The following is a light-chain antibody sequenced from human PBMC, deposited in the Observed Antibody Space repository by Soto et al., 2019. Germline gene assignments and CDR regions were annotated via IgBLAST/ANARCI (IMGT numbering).Light chain of an antibody. Sequence: QSALTQPASVSGSPGQSITISCTGTSSDVGGYNYVSWYQQLPGKAPKLMIYEVSNRPSGVSNRFSGSKSGNTASLTISGLQAEDEADYYCSSYTSSSTLEVFGGGTQLTVL. J-gene: IGLJ3*02. CDR1: SSDVGGYNY. CDR3: SSYTSSSTLEV. V-gene: IGLV2-14*01. CDR2: EVS.